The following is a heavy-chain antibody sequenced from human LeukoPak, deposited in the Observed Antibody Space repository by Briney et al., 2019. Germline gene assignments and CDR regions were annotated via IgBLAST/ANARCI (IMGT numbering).Heavy chain of an antibody. Sequence: GGSLGLSCAASGFTFSDHIMNWVRQLPGKRLEWVAYVSGSGSTVYYADSVKGRFTISRDNSKNTLYLQMNSLRAEDTAVYYCALNPITMVTYNWFDPWGQGTLVTVSS. CDR1: GFTFSDHI. J-gene: IGHJ5*02. CDR2: VSGSGSTV. V-gene: IGHV3-48*01. CDR3: ALNPITMVTYNWFDP. D-gene: IGHD3-10*01.